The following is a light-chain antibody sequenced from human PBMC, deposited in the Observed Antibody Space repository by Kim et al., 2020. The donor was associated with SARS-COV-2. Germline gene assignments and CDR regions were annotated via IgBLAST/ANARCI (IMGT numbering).Light chain of an antibody. J-gene: IGLJ7*01. CDR2: YDS. CDR3: QVWYSSNDHPV. V-gene: IGLV3-21*04. Sequence: SYELTQPPSVSVAPGETARITCGGNNIGSRTVQWYQQKPGEAPVLVMYYDSDRPSGIPERFSGSNSGNAATLTISTVEVGDEADYYCQVWYSSNDHPVFGGGTQLTVL. CDR1: NIGSRT.